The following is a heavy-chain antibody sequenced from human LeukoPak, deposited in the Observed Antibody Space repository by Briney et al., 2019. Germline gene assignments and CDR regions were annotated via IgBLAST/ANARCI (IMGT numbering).Heavy chain of an antibody. D-gene: IGHD3-10*01. Sequence: SETLSLTCTVSGGSITNYYWCWIRQPPGKGLEYIGYIYYSGSTNYNPSLNSRVTISVDTSKNQFSLKLSSVTAADTAVYYCARHVSGEYFQHWGQGTLVTVSS. CDR3: ARHVSGEYFQH. CDR1: GGSITNYY. CDR2: IYYSGST. J-gene: IGHJ1*01. V-gene: IGHV4-59*08.